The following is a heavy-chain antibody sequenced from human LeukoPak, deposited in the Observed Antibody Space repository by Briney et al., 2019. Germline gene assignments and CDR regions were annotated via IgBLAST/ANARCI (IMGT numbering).Heavy chain of an antibody. CDR2: VDGDDRT. D-gene: IGHD2-15*01. CDR3: AKDLSWWAAADH. J-gene: IGHJ1*01. CDR1: GFTFSSYE. V-gene: IGHV3-23*01. Sequence: EPGGSLRLSCAASGFTFSSYEMNWVRQAPGRGLEWVSGVDGDDRTHYADSVRGRFTISRDNSMNTVSLDMNRLRVEDTAVYYCAKDLSWWAAADHWGQGALVTVAS.